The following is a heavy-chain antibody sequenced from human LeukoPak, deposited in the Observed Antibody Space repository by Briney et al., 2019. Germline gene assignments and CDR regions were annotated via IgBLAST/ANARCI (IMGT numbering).Heavy chain of an antibody. J-gene: IGHJ5*02. Sequence: SVTVSFTASGGTFSIYAISWVRQAPGQGLEWMGGIIPIFGTANYAQKFQGRVTITADESTSTAYMELSSLRSEDTAVYYCAGAPYSGSYNWFDPWGQGTLVTVSS. CDR1: GGTFSIYA. CDR2: IIPIFGTA. CDR3: AGAPYSGSYNWFDP. V-gene: IGHV1-69*13. D-gene: IGHD1-26*01.